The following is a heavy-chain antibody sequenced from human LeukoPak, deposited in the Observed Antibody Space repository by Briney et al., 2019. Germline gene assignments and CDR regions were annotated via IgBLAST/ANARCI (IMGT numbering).Heavy chain of an antibody. J-gene: IGHJ4*02. CDR1: GFTFTSYA. CDR3: AKLREWELLHTVDY. D-gene: IGHD1-26*01. CDR2: ISYDGTNK. V-gene: IGHV3-30-3*02. Sequence: GGSLRLSCAASGFTFTSYAIHWVRQAPGKGLEWVAVISYDGTNKYYADSVKGRFTISRDNSKNTLYLQMNSLRAEDTAVYYCAKLREWELLHTVDYWGQGTLVTVSS.